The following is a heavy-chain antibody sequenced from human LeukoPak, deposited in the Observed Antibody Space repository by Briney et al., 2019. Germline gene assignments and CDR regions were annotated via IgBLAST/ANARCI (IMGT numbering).Heavy chain of an antibody. Sequence: PSETLSLTCTVSGYSISSGYYWGWIRQPPGKGLEWIGSIYHSGSTYYNPSLKSRVTISVDTSKNQFSLKLSSVTAADTAVYYCARIHPEPAMTTLDYWGQGTLVTVSS. V-gene: IGHV4-38-2*02. CDR1: GYSISSGYY. CDR2: IYHSGST. CDR3: ARIHPEPAMTTLDY. J-gene: IGHJ4*02. D-gene: IGHD3-16*01.